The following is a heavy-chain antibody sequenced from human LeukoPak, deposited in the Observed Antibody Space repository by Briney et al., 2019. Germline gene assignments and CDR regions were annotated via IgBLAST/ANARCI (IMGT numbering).Heavy chain of an antibody. CDR3: AKGAFSSWYYFDY. D-gene: IGHD6-13*01. J-gene: IGHJ4*02. CDR1: GYTFIGYY. Sequence: ASVKVSCKASGYTFIGYYMHWVRQAPGQGLEWMGWINPNSGGTNYAQKFQGWVTMTRDTSISTAYMELSRLRSDDTAVYYCAKGAFSSWYYFDYWGQGTLVTVSS. V-gene: IGHV1-2*04. CDR2: INPNSGGT.